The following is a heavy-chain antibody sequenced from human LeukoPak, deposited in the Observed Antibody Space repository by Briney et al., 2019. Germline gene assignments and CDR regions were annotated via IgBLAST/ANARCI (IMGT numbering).Heavy chain of an antibody. CDR3: ARGRPALYYYHGMDV. CDR1: GYTFTSYY. J-gene: IGHJ6*02. V-gene: IGHV1-46*01. CDR2: INPSGGST. Sequence: GASVKVSCKASGYTFTSYYMHWVRQAPGQGLEWMGIINPSGGSTSYAQKFQGRVTMTRDTSTSTVYMELSSLRSEDTAVYYCARGRPALYYYHGMDVWGQGTTVTVSS.